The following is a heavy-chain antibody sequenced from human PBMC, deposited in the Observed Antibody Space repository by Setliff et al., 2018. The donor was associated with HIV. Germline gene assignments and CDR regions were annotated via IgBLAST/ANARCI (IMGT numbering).Heavy chain of an antibody. Sequence: SETLSLTCAVYGGSLSGYYWSWIRQPPGKGLEWFGEIIHSGGTNYNRSLKSRVTISVDTSKNQFSLNLSSVTAADTAVYYCARGGLGVVGAIDYWSQETLVTVSS. D-gene: IGHD2-15*01. CDR1: GGSLSGYY. CDR3: ARGGLGVVGAIDY. CDR2: IIHSGGT. J-gene: IGHJ4*02. V-gene: IGHV4-34*01.